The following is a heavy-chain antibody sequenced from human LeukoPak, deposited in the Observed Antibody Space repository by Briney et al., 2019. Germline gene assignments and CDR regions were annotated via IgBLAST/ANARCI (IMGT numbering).Heavy chain of an antibody. D-gene: IGHD2-21*02. V-gene: IGHV4-39*01. CDR1: GGSISSSSYY. Sequence: SGTLSLTCTVSGGSISSSSYYWGWIRQPPGKGLEWIGSIYYSGSTYYNPSLKSRVTISVDTSKNQFSLKLSSVTAADTAVYYCARHEEGSVVTAIMWYFDLWGRGTLVTVSS. CDR3: ARHEEGSVVTAIMWYFDL. J-gene: IGHJ2*01. CDR2: IYYSGST.